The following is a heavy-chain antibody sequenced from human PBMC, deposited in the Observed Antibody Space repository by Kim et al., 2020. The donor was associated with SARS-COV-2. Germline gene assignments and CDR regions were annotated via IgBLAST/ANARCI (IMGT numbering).Heavy chain of an antibody. Sequence: VKGRFTISRDNSKNTLYLQMNSLRAEDTAVYYCAKDRLTHGSPPDYGMDVWGQGTTVTVSS. D-gene: IGHD3-10*01. J-gene: IGHJ6*02. CDR3: AKDRLTHGSPPDYGMDV. V-gene: IGHV3-30*02.